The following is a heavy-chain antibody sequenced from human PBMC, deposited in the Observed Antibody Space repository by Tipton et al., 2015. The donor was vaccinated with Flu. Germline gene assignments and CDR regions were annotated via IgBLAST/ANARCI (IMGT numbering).Heavy chain of an antibody. CDR1: GYSFTSYW. V-gene: IGHV5-51*03. CDR2: IYPGDSDT. D-gene: IGHD4-17*01. J-gene: IGHJ1*01. CDR3: ARLDDTVATRRNHAEYFQH. Sequence: QLVQSGAEVKKPGESLKISCKGSGYSFTSYWIGWVRQMPGKGLEWMGIIYPGDSDTRYSPSFQGQVTISADKSISTAYLQWSSLKASDTAMYYCARLDDTVATRRNHAEYFQHWGQGTLVTVSS.